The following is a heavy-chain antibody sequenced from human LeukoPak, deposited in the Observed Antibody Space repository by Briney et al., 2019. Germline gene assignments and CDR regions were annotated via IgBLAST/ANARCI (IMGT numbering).Heavy chain of an antibody. J-gene: IGHJ4*02. CDR2: IGIAGDT. CDR3: ARGIVGAINLYDY. D-gene: IGHD1-26*01. Sequence: GGSLRLSCAASGFTFSSYDMHWVRQAPGKGLEWVSAIGIAGDTYYSGSVKGRFTISRENAKNSLYLQMNSLRAGDTAIYYCARGIVGAINLYDYWGQGTLVTASS. V-gene: IGHV3-13*04. CDR1: GFTFSSYD.